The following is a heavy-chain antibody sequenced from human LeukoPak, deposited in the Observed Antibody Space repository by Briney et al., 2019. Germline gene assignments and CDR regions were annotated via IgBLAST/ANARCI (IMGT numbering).Heavy chain of an antibody. CDR1: GFTFSSYG. V-gene: IGHV3-30*18. CDR2: ISYDGSNK. Sequence: GGSLRLSCAASGFTFSSYGMHWVRQAPGKGLEWVAVISYDGSNKYYADSVKGRFTISRDNSKNTLYLQMNSQRAEDTAVYYCAKDGDTAMVSWGQGTLVTVSS. CDR3: AKDGDTAMVS. D-gene: IGHD5-18*01. J-gene: IGHJ4*02.